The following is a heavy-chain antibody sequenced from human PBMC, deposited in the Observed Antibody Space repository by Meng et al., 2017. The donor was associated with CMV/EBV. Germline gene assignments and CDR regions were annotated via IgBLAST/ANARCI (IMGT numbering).Heavy chain of an antibody. D-gene: IGHD6-19*01. CDR1: GYTFTGYY. V-gene: IGHV1-2*02. J-gene: IGHJ4*02. CDR3: ARWGGTYRLALGYFDY. Sequence: ASVKVSCKASGYTFTGYYMHWVRQAPGQGLEWMGWINPNSGGTNYAQKFQGRVTMTRDTSISTAYMELSRLRSDDTAVYYCARWGGTYRLALGYFDYWGQGTLVTV. CDR2: INPNSGGT.